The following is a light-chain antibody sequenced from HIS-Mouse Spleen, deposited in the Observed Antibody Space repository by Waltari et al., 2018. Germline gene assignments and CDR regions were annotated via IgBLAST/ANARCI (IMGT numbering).Light chain of an antibody. CDR1: QGISSY. J-gene: IGKJ2*01. CDR3: QQYYSYPYT. Sequence: AIRMTQSPSSLSASTGDRVTITCRASQGISSYLTWYQQKPGKATKLLIYASSTLQSGVPSRFSGSGSGTDFTLTISCLQSEDYATDYCQQYYSYPYTFGQGTKLEIK. V-gene: IGKV1-8*01. CDR2: ASS.